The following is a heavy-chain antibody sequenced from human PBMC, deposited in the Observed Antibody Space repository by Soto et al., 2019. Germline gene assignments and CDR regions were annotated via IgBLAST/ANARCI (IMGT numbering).Heavy chain of an antibody. Sequence: GSLRLSCAASGFTFSSYAMSWVRQAPGKGLEWVSAISGSGGSTYYADSVKGRFTISRDNSKNTLYLQMNSLGAEDTAVYYCAKDLAYYYGSGRCHSFAFWGQGTLVTGSS. CDR1: GFTFSSYA. V-gene: IGHV3-23*01. D-gene: IGHD3-10*01. CDR3: AKDLAYYYGSGRCHSFAF. CDR2: ISGSGGST. J-gene: IGHJ4*02.